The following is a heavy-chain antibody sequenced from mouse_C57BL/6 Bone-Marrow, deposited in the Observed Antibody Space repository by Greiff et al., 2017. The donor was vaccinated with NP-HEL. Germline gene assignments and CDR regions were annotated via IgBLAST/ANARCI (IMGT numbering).Heavy chain of an antibody. D-gene: IGHD2-1*01. J-gene: IGHJ3*01. CDR2: ISYDGSN. V-gene: IGHV3-6*01. CDR1: GYSITSGYY. Sequence: EVQLQQSGPGLVKPSQSLSLTCSVTGYSITSGYYWNWILQFPGNKLEWMGYISYDGSNNYNPSLKNRISITRDTSKNQFFLKLNSVTTEDTATYYCARDLYPFAYWGQGTLVTVSA. CDR3: ARDLYPFAY.